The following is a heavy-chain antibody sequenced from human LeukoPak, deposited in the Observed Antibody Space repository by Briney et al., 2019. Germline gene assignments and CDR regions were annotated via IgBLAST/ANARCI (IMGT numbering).Heavy chain of an antibody. CDR2: IYTSGST. CDR3: ARGVGAGGFDL. CDR1: GGSITSRSYD. Sequence: TLSLTCTVAGGSITSRSYDWTWIPQPAWKGLEWIGRIYTSGSTNYNPSLKSRVTISVDTSKNQFSLKLRSVTAADTAVYYCARGVGAGGFDLWGRGTLVTVSS. V-gene: IGHV4-61*02. J-gene: IGHJ2*01. D-gene: IGHD1-26*01.